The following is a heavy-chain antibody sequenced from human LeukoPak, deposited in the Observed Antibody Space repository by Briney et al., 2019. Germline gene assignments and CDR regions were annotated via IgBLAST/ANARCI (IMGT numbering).Heavy chain of an antibody. J-gene: IGHJ4*02. CDR1: GFTFSSYG. D-gene: IGHD3-3*01. CDR3: AKVLRFLEWFLY. Sequence: GGSLRLSCAVSGFTFSSYGMSWVRQAPGKGLKWVSAISGSGGSTYYADSVKGRFTISRDNSKNTLYLQMNSLRAEDTAVYYCAKVLRFLEWFLYWGQGTLVTVSS. CDR2: ISGSGGST. V-gene: IGHV3-23*01.